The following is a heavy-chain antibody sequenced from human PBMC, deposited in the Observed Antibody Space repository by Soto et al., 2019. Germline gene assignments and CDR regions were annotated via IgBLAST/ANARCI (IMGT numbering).Heavy chain of an antibody. CDR2: IIPIFGTP. V-gene: IGHV1-69*06. Sequence: QVQLVQSGADAKRPGSSVKVSCKASGGNFNNYAVTWVRQAPGQGLEWMGGIIPIFGTPNYAQKFQGRLTISADTSTTTVYMELRILTSEDTAVYYCARGRFEPGAFWYFDLWGRVNLVTVSS. J-gene: IGHJ2*01. D-gene: IGHD3-10*01. CDR1: GGNFNNYA. CDR3: ARGRFEPGAFWYFDL.